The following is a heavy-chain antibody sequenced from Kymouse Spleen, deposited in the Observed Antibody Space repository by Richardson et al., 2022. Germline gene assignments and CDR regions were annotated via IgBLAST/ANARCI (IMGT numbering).Heavy chain of an antibody. CDR1: GGSISSSNW. J-gene: IGHJ6*02. CDR3: ARVGYSSSLYYYYGMDV. Sequence: QVQLQESGPGLVKPSGTLSLTCAVSGGSISSSNWWSWVRQPPGKGLEWIGEIYHSGSTNYNPSLKSRVTISVDKSKNQFSLKLSSVTAADTAVYYCARVGYSSSLYYYYGMDVWGQGTTVTVSS. V-gene: IGHV4-4*02. CDR2: IYHSGST. D-gene: IGHD6-13*01,IGHD6-25*01,IGHD6-6*01.